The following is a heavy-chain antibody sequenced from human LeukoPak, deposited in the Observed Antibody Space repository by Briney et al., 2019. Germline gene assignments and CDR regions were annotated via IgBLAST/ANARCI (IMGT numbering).Heavy chain of an antibody. CDR2: IYLSGST. J-gene: IGHJ4*02. V-gene: IGHV4-61*02. Sequence: PSQTLSLTCFVSGDSISSGYYYWSWIRQPAGKGLEWIGRIYLSGSTNYNPSLKSRVTMSVDASKNQFSLKLSSVTPADTAVYYCAAVGAQPGANYWGQGTLVTVSS. D-gene: IGHD1-26*01. CDR1: GDSISSGYYY. CDR3: AAVGAQPGANY.